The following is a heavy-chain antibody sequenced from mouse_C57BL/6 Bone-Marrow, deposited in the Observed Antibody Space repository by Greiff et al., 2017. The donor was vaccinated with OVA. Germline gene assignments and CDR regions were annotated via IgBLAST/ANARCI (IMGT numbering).Heavy chain of an antibody. V-gene: IGHV2-2*01. Sequence: QVQLQQSGPGLVQPSQSLSITCTVSGFSLTSYGVHWVRQSPGKGLEWLGVIWSGGSTDYNAAFISRLSISKDNSKNQVFLKMNSQQADDTAIYYCARISRYFDVWGTGTTVTVSS. CDR3: ARISRYFDV. J-gene: IGHJ1*03. CDR2: IWSGGST. CDR1: GFSLTSYG.